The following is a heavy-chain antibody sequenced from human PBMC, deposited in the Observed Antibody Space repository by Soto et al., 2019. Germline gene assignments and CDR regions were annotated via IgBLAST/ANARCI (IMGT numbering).Heavy chain of an antibody. CDR2: IKSKTDGGTT. CDR1: AFTFKNAW. Sequence: GESLKISCAAPAFTFKNAWMSWVRQAPGKGLEWVGRIKSKTDGGTTDYAAPVKGRFTILRDESKNTLYLQMNSLKTEDTAVYYCSTDQGYCSSTSCYSYWGQGILVTVSS. D-gene: IGHD2-2*02. V-gene: IGHV3-15*01. CDR3: STDQGYCSSTSCYSY. J-gene: IGHJ4*02.